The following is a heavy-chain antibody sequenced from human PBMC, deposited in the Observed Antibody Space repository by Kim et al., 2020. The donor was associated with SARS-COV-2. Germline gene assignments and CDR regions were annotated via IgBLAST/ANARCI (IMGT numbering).Heavy chain of an antibody. CDR3: ARVGGYCSGGSCYPYYYYYYMDV. CDR2: INHSGST. D-gene: IGHD2-15*01. V-gene: IGHV4-34*01. CDR1: GGSFSGYY. J-gene: IGHJ6*03. Sequence: SETLSLTCAVYGGSFSGYYWSWIRQPPGKGLEWIGEINHSGSTNYNPSLKSRVTISVDTSKNQFSLKLSSVTAADTAVYYCARVGGYCSGGSCYPYYYYYYMDVWGKGTTVTVSS.